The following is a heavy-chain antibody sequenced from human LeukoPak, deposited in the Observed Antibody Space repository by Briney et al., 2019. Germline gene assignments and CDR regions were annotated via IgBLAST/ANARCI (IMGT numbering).Heavy chain of an antibody. J-gene: IGHJ4*02. Sequence: PGGSLRLSCAASGFTFSSYAMSWVRQAPGKGLEWVSAISGSGGSTYYADSVKGRFTISRDNSKNTLYLQMNSLRAEDTAVYYCAEAKEEYSGYDYRYYFDYWGQGTLVTVSS. CDR2: ISGSGGST. D-gene: IGHD5-12*01. CDR3: AEAKEEYSGYDYRYYFDY. CDR1: GFTFSSYA. V-gene: IGHV3-23*01.